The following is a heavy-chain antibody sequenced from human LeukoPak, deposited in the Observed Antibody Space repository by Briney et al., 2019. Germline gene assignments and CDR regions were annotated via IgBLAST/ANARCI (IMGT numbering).Heavy chain of an antibody. J-gene: IGHJ4*02. CDR1: GFSFNTYE. D-gene: IGHD6-6*01. CDR3: ATHTSSSIY. CDR2: MSSSGGTI. V-gene: IGHV3-48*03. Sequence: PGGSLRLSCAASGFSFNTYEMNWVRQAPGKGLEWISYMSSSGGTIYYADSVKGRFTISRDNAKNYLYLQMNSLGAEDTAVYYCATHTSSSIYGGQGTLVTVSS.